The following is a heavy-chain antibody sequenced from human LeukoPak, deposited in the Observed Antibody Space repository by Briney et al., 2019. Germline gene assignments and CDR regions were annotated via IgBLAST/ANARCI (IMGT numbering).Heavy chain of an antibody. D-gene: IGHD6-19*01. CDR1: GFTFSDYY. J-gene: IGHJ6*03. V-gene: IGHV3-11*04. CDR3: ARDLEQWLDYYYMDV. Sequence: GGSLRLSCAASGFTFSDYYMNWIRQAPGKGLEWISYITSSGDIIYYADSVKGRFTISRDNAKNSLYLQMNSLRAEDTAVYYCARDLEQWLDYYYMDVWGKGTTVTVSS. CDR2: ITSSGDII.